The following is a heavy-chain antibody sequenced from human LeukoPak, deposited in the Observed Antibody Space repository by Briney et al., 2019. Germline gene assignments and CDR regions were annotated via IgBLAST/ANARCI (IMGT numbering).Heavy chain of an antibody. J-gene: IGHJ4*02. Sequence: GASVKVSCTASGGTFSSYAISWVRQAPGQGLEWMGGIIPIFGTANYAQKFQGRVTITADESTSTAYMELSSLRSEDTAVYHCARGQSGSYRFDYWGQGTLVTVSS. CDR2: IIPIFGTA. D-gene: IGHD1-26*01. V-gene: IGHV1-69*13. CDR3: ARGQSGSYRFDY. CDR1: GGTFSSYA.